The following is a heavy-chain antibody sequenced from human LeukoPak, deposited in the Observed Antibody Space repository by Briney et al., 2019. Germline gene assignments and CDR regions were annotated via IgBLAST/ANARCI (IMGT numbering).Heavy chain of an antibody. CDR2: INAGNGNT. D-gene: IGHD6-13*01. Sequence: ASVKVSCKASGYTFTSYAMHWVRQAPGQRLEWMGWINAGNGNTKYSRKFQGRVTITRDTSASTAYMELSSLRSEDTAVYYCAREGIAAAAPFDYWGQGTLVTVSS. V-gene: IGHV1-3*01. J-gene: IGHJ4*02. CDR1: GYTFTSYA. CDR3: AREGIAAAAPFDY.